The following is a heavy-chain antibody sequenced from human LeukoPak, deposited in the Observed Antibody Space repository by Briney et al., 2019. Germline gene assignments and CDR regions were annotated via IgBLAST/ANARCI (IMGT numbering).Heavy chain of an antibody. Sequence: GGSLRLSCAASGFTFSGSAMHWVRQASGKGLQWVGRIRSKANSYATAYAASVKGRFTISRDDSKNTAYLQMNSLKTEDTAVYYCTRPGYYDSSGSDYWGQGTLVTVSS. D-gene: IGHD3-22*01. CDR2: IRSKANSYAT. J-gene: IGHJ4*02. CDR3: TRPGYYDSSGSDY. V-gene: IGHV3-73*01. CDR1: GFTFSGSA.